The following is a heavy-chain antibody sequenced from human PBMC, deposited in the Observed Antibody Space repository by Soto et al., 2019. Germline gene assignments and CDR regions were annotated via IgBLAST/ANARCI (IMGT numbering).Heavy chain of an antibody. J-gene: IGHJ2*01. CDR1: GGSFSGFY. V-gene: IGHV4-34*01. CDR2: INHSGSS. Sequence: SETLSLTCAVHGGSFSGFYWTWIRQPPGKGLEWIGEINHSGSSNYNPPLKSRVTMSLDTSRNQFSLSLNSVTAADTAVYYCARMAGPWYFDLWGRGTLVTVSS. CDR3: ARMAGPWYFDL.